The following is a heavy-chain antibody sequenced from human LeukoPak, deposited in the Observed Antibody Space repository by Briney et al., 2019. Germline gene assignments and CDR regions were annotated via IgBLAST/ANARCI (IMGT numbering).Heavy chain of an antibody. D-gene: IGHD5-18*01. Sequence: SETLSLTCTVSGGSISSGTYYWHWIRQPAGKGLEWIGRFYISGSTNYNPSLKSRVTISVDTSKNQFSLKLSSVTAADTAFYYCARTTMGHNWFDPWGQGTLVTVSS. CDR3: ARTTMGHNWFDP. CDR2: FYISGST. V-gene: IGHV4-61*02. J-gene: IGHJ5*02. CDR1: GGSISSGTYY.